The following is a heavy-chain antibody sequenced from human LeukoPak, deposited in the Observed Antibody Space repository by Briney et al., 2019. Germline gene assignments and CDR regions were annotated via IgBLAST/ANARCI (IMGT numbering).Heavy chain of an antibody. D-gene: IGHD2-15*01. CDR1: VCTFSSYA. V-gene: IGHV3-23*01. J-gene: IGHJ4*02. Sequence: PGWSLRLSCAASVCTFSSYAMSWVRQAPGKGLEWVSTFSGRGGNTYYAGSVKGGLTIPRDNSKNPLYLQMNSLRAEDTAVYSCAKSGLHRFDYWGQGTLVTVSS. CDR3: AKSGLHRFDY. CDR2: FSGRGGNT.